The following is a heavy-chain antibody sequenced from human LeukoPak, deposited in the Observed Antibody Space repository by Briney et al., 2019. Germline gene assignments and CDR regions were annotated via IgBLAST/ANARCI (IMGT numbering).Heavy chain of an antibody. D-gene: IGHD4/OR15-4a*01. CDR2: ISGWGGST. CDR1: GFTFSSYA. Sequence: AGGSLRLSCAASGFTFSSYAMSGVRQAPGKGLEWVSAISGWGGSTYYAHSVRRGFTISRDISKHTAYLQINSLRAEHTAVYSCANLKGVLPYFDYWGQGTLVTVSS. CDR3: ANLKGVLPYFDY. J-gene: IGHJ4*02. V-gene: IGHV3-23*01.